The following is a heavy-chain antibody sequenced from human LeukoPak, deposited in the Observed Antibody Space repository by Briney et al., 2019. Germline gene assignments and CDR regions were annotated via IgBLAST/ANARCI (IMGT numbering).Heavy chain of an antibody. D-gene: IGHD3-22*01. J-gene: IGHJ4*02. CDR2: ISGSGGST. CDR3: AKDGHDSSGYDFDY. CDR1: GFTFSSYA. V-gene: IGHV3-23*01. Sequence: PGGSLRLSCAASGFTFSSYAMSWVRQAPGKGLEWVSAISGSGGSTYYADSVKGRFTVSRDNSKNTLYLQMNSLRAVDTAVYYCAKDGHDSSGYDFDYWGQGTLVTVSS.